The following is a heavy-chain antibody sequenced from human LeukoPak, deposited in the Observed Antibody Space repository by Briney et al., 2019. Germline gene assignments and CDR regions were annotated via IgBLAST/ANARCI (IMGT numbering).Heavy chain of an antibody. D-gene: IGHD3-22*01. CDR3: ARSRFDGWLSNYYYYDYYMDV. CDR1: GFTFSSYS. Sequence: GGSLRLSCAASGFTFSSYSMNWVRQAPGKGLEWVSSISSSSSYIYYADSVKGRFTISRDNAKNSLYLQMNSLRAEDTAVYYCARSRFDGWLSNYYYYDYYMDVWGKGTTVTVSS. J-gene: IGHJ6*03. CDR2: ISSSSSYI. V-gene: IGHV3-21*01.